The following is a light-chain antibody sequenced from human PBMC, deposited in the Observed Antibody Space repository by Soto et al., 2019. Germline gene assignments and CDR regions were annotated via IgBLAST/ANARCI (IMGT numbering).Light chain of an antibody. Sequence: DIQITHSPSTLSASLGDRVTITCKSSQSISSWVAWHQQKPGKAPKLLIYAASTLQSGVPTRFSGYGSGTEFTLIISSLQADDFATYFCQHYYNYPKTFGLGTKV. V-gene: IGKV1-5*01. CDR1: QSISSW. CDR3: QHYYNYPKT. J-gene: IGKJ1*01. CDR2: AAS.